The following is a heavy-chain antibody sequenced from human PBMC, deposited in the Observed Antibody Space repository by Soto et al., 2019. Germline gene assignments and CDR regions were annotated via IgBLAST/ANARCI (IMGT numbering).Heavy chain of an antibody. CDR1: RCTFNNYG. Sequence: QVQLVESGVGVVQPGRSLRLSCAAYRCTFNNYGMHRVHQAPGKGLEWVAVIWYDGSNQYYADSVKGRFTISRDNSKNTLYLQMTSLRVDDTAVYYCVRDCFGFDYWGQGTLVTVSA. CDR2: IWYDGSNQ. V-gene: IGHV3-33*01. D-gene: IGHD3-16*01. J-gene: IGHJ4*02. CDR3: VRDCFGFDY.